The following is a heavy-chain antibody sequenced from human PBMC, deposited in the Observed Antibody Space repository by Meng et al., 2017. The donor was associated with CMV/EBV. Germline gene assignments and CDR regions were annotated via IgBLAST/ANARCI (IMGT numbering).Heavy chain of an antibody. D-gene: IGHD1-14*01. CDR1: FSFGNAW. V-gene: IGHV3-15*01. CDR2: IRSKTDGGTS. Sequence: FSFGNAWMSWVRQAPGKGLEWIGRIRSKTDGGTSDYPVSVTGRFTISRDDSKNKLSLQINSLDTEDTAVYYCTREATLDRNYYWFAP. J-gene: IGHJ5*02. CDR3: TREATLDRNYYWFAP.